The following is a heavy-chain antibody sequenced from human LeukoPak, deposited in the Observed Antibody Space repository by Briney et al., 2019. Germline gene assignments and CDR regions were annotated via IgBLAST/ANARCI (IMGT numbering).Heavy chain of an antibody. D-gene: IGHD3-22*01. CDR1: GFTFSDYY. CDR2: ISSSGSTI. V-gene: IGHV3-11*01. J-gene: IGHJ3*02. Sequence: GGSLRLSCAASGFTFSDYYMSWIRQAPGKGLEWVSYISSSGSTIYYADSVKGRFTISRDNSKNTLYLQMNSLRAEDTAVYYCEFAHYDSSGYGRFDIWGQGTMVTVSS. CDR3: EFAHYDSSGYGRFDI.